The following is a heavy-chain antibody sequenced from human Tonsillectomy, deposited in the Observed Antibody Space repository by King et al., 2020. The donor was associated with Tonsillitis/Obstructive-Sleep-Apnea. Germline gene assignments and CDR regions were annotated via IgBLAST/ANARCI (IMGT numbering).Heavy chain of an antibody. D-gene: IGHD4-17*01. V-gene: IGHV3-30*01. CDR2: ISYDGSNK. J-gene: IGHJ1*01. CDR1: GGTFSSYA. CDR3: ARDRDYGDYPIGYFQH. Sequence: VQLVESGGGVVQPGRSLRLSCAASGGTFSSYAMHWVRQVPGKWLEWVAVISYDGSNKYYADSVKGRLTISRDNSKNTLYLQMNSLRAEDTAVYYCARDRDYGDYPIGYFQHWGQGTLVTVSS.